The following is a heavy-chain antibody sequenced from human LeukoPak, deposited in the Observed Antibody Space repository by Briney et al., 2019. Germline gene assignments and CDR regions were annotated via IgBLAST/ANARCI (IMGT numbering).Heavy chain of an antibody. D-gene: IGHD1-20*01. CDR3: PTFNWNEDYYFDY. J-gene: IGHJ4*02. CDR1: GFTFSNAW. Sequence: GGSLRLSCAASGFTFSNAWMSWVRQAPGKGLEWVGRIKSKTDGGTTDYAAPVKGRFTISRDDSKNTLYLQMNSLKTEDTAVYYCPTFNWNEDYYFDYWAQGTLVTVSS. CDR2: IKSKTDGGTT. V-gene: IGHV3-15*01.